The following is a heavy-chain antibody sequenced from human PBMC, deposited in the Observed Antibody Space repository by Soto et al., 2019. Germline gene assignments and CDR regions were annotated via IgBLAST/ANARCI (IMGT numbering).Heavy chain of an antibody. Sequence: GGSLRLSCAASGFSVSSNYMSWVRQAPGKGLEWVSVFYTSGAYYADSVKGRFTLSRDISKNTLYLQMNGLRVEDTAIYYCAREDVSGYCTHWGQGTLVTVSS. V-gene: IGHV3-53*01. D-gene: IGHD3-22*01. CDR1: GFSVSSNY. J-gene: IGHJ4*02. CDR2: FYTSGA. CDR3: AREDVSGYCTH.